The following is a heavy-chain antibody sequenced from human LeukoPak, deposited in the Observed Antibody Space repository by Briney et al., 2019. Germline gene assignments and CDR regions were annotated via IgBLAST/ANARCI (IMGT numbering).Heavy chain of an antibody. D-gene: IGHD4-23*01. CDR2: IYYDGDQK. Sequence: GGSLRLSCAASGFKFKTYGMHWVRQAPGEGLEWVAVIYYDGDQKYYGDSVKGRFTVSRDVSENMLYLQMSSLRADATAVYYCARGGVATAWGAFDVWGQGTMVTVSS. CDR1: GFKFKTYG. V-gene: IGHV3-33*01. CDR3: ARGGVATAWGAFDV. J-gene: IGHJ3*01.